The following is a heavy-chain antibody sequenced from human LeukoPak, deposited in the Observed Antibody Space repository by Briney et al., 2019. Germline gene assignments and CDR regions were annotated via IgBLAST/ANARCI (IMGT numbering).Heavy chain of an antibody. CDR1: GFTFSSYA. D-gene: IGHD3-3*01. CDR3: AKDDRYYDFWSGYYTPYSFDY. Sequence: GGSLRLSCAASGFTFSSYAMSWVRQAPGKGLEWVSAISGSGGSTYYADPVKGRFTISRDNSKNTLYLQMNSLRAEDTAVYYCAKDDRYYDFWSGYYTPYSFDYWGQGTLVTVSS. CDR2: ISGSGGST. J-gene: IGHJ4*02. V-gene: IGHV3-23*01.